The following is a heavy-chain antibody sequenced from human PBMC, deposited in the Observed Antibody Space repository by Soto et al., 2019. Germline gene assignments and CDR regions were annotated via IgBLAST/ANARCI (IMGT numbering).Heavy chain of an antibody. J-gene: IGHJ6*02. CDR3: ARDRRLQSYYYYYGMDV. CDR2: IYSGGST. D-gene: IGHD5-12*01. CDR1: GFTVSSNY. V-gene: IGHV3-53*01. Sequence: GGSLRLSCAASGFTVSSNYMSWVRQAPGKGLEWVSVIYSGGSTYYADSVKGRFTVSRDNSKNTLYPQMNSLRAEDTAVYYCARDRRLQSYYYYYGMDVWGQGTTVTVSS.